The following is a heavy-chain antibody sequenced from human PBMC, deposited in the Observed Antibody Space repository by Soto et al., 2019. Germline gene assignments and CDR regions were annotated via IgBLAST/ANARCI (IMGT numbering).Heavy chain of an antibody. CDR1: GFTFSSYS. CDR3: AKDHDYGDLYYYYGMDV. V-gene: IGHV3-21*01. Sequence: PGVSLRLSCAASGFTFSSYSMNWVCQAPGKGLEWVSSISSSSSYIYYADSVKGRFTISRDNAKNSLYLQMNSLRAEDTAVYYCAKDHDYGDLYYYYGMDVWGQGTTVTVSS. CDR2: ISSSSSYI. D-gene: IGHD4-17*01. J-gene: IGHJ6*02.